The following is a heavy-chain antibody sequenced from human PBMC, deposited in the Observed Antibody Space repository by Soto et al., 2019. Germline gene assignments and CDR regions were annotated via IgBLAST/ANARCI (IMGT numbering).Heavy chain of an antibody. D-gene: IGHD3-16*01. CDR1: GFTFNTYS. CDR3: ATDPQGEIDFDY. J-gene: IGHJ4*02. CDR2: IRIYSDI. Sequence: GGSLRLSCSASGFTFNTYSLNWVRQAPGKGLEWVSYIRIYSDIFYADSVKGRFTISRDNARNSLDLQMNSLRAEDTAVYYCATDPQGEIDFDYWGQGTLVTVSS. V-gene: IGHV3-48*01.